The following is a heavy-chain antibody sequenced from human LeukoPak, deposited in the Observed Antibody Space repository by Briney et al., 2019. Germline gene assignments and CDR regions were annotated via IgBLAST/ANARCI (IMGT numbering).Heavy chain of an antibody. CDR2: ISVSGISGVNT. CDR3: ARDEVVEGGDKYFQH. V-gene: IGHV3-23*01. Sequence: GGSLRLSCAASGFTFSKYPMNWVRQAPGKGLEWISTISVSGISGVNTHYTDSVKGRFTISRDNSKNTLYLQMNSLRAEDTAVYYCARDEVVEGGDKYFQHWGQGTLVTVSS. D-gene: IGHD3-16*01. CDR1: GFTFSKYP. J-gene: IGHJ1*01.